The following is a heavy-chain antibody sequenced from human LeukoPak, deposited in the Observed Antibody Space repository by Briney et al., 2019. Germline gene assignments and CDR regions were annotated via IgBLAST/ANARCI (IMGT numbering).Heavy chain of an antibody. Sequence: GGSLRLSCAASGFTFSSYAMSWVRQAPGKGLEWVSAISGSGGSTYYADSVKGRFTISRDNSKNTLYLQMNSLRAEDTAVYYCAKDIEELRYFDWPVDYWGQGTLVTVSS. V-gene: IGHV3-23*01. CDR3: AKDIEELRYFDWPVDY. CDR2: ISGSGGST. CDR1: GFTFSSYA. D-gene: IGHD3-9*01. J-gene: IGHJ4*02.